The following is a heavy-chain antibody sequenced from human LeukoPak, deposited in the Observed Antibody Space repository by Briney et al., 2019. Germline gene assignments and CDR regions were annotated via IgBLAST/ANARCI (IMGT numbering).Heavy chain of an antibody. CDR3: VKDPWAYCGGDCYSGPRGAFDI. CDR1: GFTFSSYA. Sequence: GGSLRLSCAASGFTFSSYAMSWVRQAPGKGLEWVSAISGSGGSTYYADSVKGRFTISRDNSKNTLYLQMNSLRAEDTAVYYCVKDPWAYCGGDCYSGPRGAFDIWGQGTMVTVSS. CDR2: ISGSGGST. D-gene: IGHD2-21*02. J-gene: IGHJ3*02. V-gene: IGHV3-23*01.